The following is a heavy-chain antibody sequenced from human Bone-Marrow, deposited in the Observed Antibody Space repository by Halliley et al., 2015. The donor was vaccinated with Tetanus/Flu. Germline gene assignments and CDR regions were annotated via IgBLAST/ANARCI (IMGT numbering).Heavy chain of an antibody. CDR2: VSGGRA. CDR1: GGSISSTSSY. J-gene: IGHJ2*01. CDR3: ARHSSGLYENWYFDL. D-gene: IGHD6-19*01. Sequence: TLSLICTVSGGSISSTSSYWGWIRQPPGKGPEWIGAVSGGRAHYNPSLQSRVTISTDTSKSQFSLRLTSVTAADTAVYYCARHSSGLYENWYFDLWGRGTLVTVSS. V-gene: IGHV4-39*01.